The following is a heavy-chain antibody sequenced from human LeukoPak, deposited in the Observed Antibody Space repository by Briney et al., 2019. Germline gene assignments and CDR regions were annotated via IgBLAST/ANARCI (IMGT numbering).Heavy chain of an antibody. D-gene: IGHD3-22*01. CDR1: GYSFTSYW. CDR3: ARQDYYDSSGYYSAGY. Sequence: GESLKISCKGSGYSFTSYWIGWVRQMPGKGLEWMGIIYPGDSDTRYSPSFQGQVTISANKSISTAYLQWSSLKASDTAMYYCARQDYYDSSGYYSAGYWGQGTLVTVSS. CDR2: IYPGDSDT. V-gene: IGHV5-51*01. J-gene: IGHJ4*02.